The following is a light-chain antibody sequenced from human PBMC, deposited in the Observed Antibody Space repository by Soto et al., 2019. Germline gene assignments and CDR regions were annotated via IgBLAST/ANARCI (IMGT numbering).Light chain of an antibody. V-gene: IGKV2-30*01. J-gene: IGKJ2*01. CDR2: QVS. CDR1: HSLDYSDGNTY. CDR3: MQGTNWPYT. Sequence: DVGMTQSPLSLPVTLGQPASISCRSTHSLDYSDGNTYLSWFQQRPGQSPRRLIYQVSDRDSGVPDRFSGSGSGSDFTLKISRVEAEDVGIYYCMQGTNWPYTFGQGTKLEIK.